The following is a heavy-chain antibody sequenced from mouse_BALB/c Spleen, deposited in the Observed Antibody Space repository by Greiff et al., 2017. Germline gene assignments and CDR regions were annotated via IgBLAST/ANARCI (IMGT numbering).Heavy chain of an antibody. CDR2: ISYSGST. D-gene: IGHD3-3*01. J-gene: IGHJ4*01. Sequence: EVKLMESGPGLVKPSQSLSLTCTVTGYSITSDYAWNWIRQFPGNKLEWMGYISYSGSTSYNPSLKSRISITRDTSKNQFFLQLNSVTTEDTATYYCAREGGYYAMDYWGQGTSVTVSS. V-gene: IGHV3-2*02. CDR3: AREGGYYAMDY. CDR1: GYSITSDYA.